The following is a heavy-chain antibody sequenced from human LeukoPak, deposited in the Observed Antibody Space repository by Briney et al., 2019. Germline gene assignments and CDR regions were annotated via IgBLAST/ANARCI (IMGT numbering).Heavy chain of an antibody. Sequence: GGSPRLSCAASGFTFSSHALSWGRQAPGRGLEWVSGISGSGNNTYYADSVKGRFTIFRDNSKSTLYLQMNSLRVEDTAVYYCAKDPGWKLLTYQGGAFDYWGQGTLITVSS. CDR2: ISGSGNNT. CDR1: GFTFSSHA. J-gene: IGHJ4*02. V-gene: IGHV3-23*01. CDR3: AKDPGWKLLTYQGGAFDY. D-gene: IGHD1-26*01.